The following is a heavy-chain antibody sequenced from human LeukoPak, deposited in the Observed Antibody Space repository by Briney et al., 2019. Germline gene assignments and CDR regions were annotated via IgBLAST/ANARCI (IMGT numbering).Heavy chain of an antibody. J-gene: IGHJ4*02. D-gene: IGHD4-17*01. V-gene: IGHV3-21*01. CDR1: GFTFSSYS. Sequence: GGSLRLSCAASGFTFSSYSMNWVRQAPGKGLEWVSSISSSSSYIYYADSVKGRFTISRDNAKNSLYLQMNSLRAEDTAVYYCAKDWATVTPYNYFDYWGQGTLVTVSS. CDR2: ISSSSSYI. CDR3: AKDWATVTPYNYFDY.